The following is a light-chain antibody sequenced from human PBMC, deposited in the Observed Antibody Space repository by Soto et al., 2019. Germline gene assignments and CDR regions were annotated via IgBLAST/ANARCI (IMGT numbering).Light chain of an antibody. CDR3: QQRNSWPPRVT. CDR1: QSVSGS. Sequence: EIVLTQSPATLSLSPGERATLSCRVSQSVSGSLAWYQQKPGQAPRLLIYDASNRATGIPARFSGSGSGTDFTLTISSLEPGDFAVYYCQQRNSWPPRVTFGGGTKVEIK. V-gene: IGKV3-11*01. J-gene: IGKJ4*01. CDR2: DAS.